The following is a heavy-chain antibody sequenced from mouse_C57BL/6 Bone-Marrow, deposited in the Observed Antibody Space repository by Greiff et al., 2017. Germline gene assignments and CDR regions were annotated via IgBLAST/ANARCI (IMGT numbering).Heavy chain of an antibody. Sequence: VQLQQPGAELVRPGSSVKLSSKSSVYTFTSYWGDWVEQRPGQGLEWSGNIYPSDSETHYNQKFKNKATLTVDKTSSTAYMQHGSVTSEGSAVYYCARPLRDYWGQGTLVTVSA. CDR1: VYTFTSYW. CDR3: ARPLRDY. V-gene: IGHV1-61*01. J-gene: IGHJ4*01. CDR2: IYPSDSET.